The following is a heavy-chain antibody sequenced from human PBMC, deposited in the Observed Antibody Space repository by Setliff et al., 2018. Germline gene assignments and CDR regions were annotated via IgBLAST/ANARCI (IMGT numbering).Heavy chain of an antibody. CDR1: GLTFGTTS. J-gene: IGHJ4*02. CDR2: ISSNGDRT. D-gene: IGHD1-26*01. Sequence: PGGSLRLSCAASGLTFGTTSMHWVRQAPGKGLEYVSAISSNGDRTYYVDSVKGRFTISRDNYKNTLNLQMGSLRAEDMAIYYCATWNGRSSDYWGQGTLVTVSS. V-gene: IGHV3-64*02. CDR3: ATWNGRSSDY.